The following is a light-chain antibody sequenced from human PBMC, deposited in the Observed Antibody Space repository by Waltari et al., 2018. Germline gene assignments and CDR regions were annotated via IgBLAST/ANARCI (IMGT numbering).Light chain of an antibody. CDR1: QSVSKY. CDR2: ATS. Sequence: DIQMTQYPSSLSASVGDRVTITCRASQSVSKYLNWYQQQPGKAPKLLIYATSNLQSGVPSRFSGSGSGTDFTLTISSLQLEDLATYYCQQSYNTPLSFGGGTKVEIK. CDR3: QQSYNTPLS. V-gene: IGKV1-39*01. J-gene: IGKJ4*01.